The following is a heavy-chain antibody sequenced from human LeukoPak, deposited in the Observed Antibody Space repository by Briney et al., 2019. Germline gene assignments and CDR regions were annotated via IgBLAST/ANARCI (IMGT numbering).Heavy chain of an antibody. J-gene: IGHJ4*02. Sequence: SETLSLTCTVSGGSISTYYWSWIRLPPGKGLEWIGYIYSSGSTNYNPSLKSRVTISVDTSKNQFSLKLSSVTAADTAVYYCARYFSRSTKRWCIDTRGPGTPVTVPP. CDR2: IYSSGST. V-gene: IGHV4-59*08. D-gene: IGHD2-21*01. CDR1: GGSISTYY. CDR3: ARYFSRSTKRWCIDT.